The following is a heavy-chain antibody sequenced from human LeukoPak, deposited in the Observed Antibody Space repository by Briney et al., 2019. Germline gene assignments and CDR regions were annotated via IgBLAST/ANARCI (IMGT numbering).Heavy chain of an antibody. V-gene: IGHV4-31*03. CDR1: GGSISSGGYY. CDR3: ARELAARYFDWYIDY. J-gene: IGHJ4*02. Sequence: SETLSLTCTVSGGSISSGGYYWSWIRQHPGKGLEWIGYIYYSGSTYYNPSLKSRVTISVDTSKNQFSLKLSSVTAADTAVYYCARELAARYFDWYIDYWGQGTLVTVSS. CDR2: IYYSGST. D-gene: IGHD3-9*01.